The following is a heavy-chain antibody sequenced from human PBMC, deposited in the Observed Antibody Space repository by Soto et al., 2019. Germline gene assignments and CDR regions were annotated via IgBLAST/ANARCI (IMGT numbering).Heavy chain of an antibody. V-gene: IGHV3-53*04. D-gene: IGHD6-6*01. J-gene: IGHJ4*02. CDR1: GFSVSNNY. CDR3: ATSPRDSTSLYFDS. Sequence: LRLSCAPSGFSVSNNYMSWVRQAPGKGLEWVSLIYSGGTTFYADSVEGRFTISRQNSENTLYLQMNSLRLEDTAVYYCATSPRDSTSLYFDSWGQGTLVTVSS. CDR2: IYSGGTT.